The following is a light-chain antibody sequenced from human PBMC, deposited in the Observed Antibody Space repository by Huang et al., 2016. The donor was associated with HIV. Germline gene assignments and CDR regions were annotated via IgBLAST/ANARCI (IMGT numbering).Light chain of an antibody. J-gene: IGKJ4*01. Sequence: EIVMTQSPVTLSVSPGERATLSCRASPSVSSNLAWYQQKPGQAPRLLIYGASTRATGIPARFSGSGSGTDFTLTISSLQSEDFAVYYCQQYNNWPPLTFGGGTKVEIK. CDR1: PSVSSN. CDR3: QQYNNWPPLT. V-gene: IGKV3-15*01. CDR2: GAS.